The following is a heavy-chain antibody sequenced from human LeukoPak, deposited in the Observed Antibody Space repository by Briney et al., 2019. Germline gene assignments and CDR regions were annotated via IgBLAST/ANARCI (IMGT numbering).Heavy chain of an antibody. J-gene: IGHJ4*02. CDR3: ARSAAYDFWSGFNPLDY. D-gene: IGHD3-3*01. V-gene: IGHV4-39*01. CDR2: IYYSGST. Sequence: SETLSLTCTVSGGSISSSSYYWGWIRQPPGKGLEWIGSIYYSGSTYYNPSLKSRVTISVDTSKNQFSLKLSSVTAADTAVYYCARSAAYDFWSGFNPLDYWGREPWSPSPQ. CDR1: GGSISSSSYY.